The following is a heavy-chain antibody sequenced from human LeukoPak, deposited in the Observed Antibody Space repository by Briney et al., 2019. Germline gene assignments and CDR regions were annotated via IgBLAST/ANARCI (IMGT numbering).Heavy chain of an antibody. V-gene: IGHV1-69*01. CDR2: IIPILGTA. CDR3: ARVDVGYSSSWAPYGMDV. Sequence: ASVKVSCKASGGTFSSYAISWVRQAPGQGLEWMGEIIPILGTANYAQEFQGRVTINADESTSTAYMELTSLRFDDTAVYYCARVDVGYSSSWAPYGMDVWGQGTTVTVSS. J-gene: IGHJ6*02. CDR1: GGTFSSYA. D-gene: IGHD4-11*01.